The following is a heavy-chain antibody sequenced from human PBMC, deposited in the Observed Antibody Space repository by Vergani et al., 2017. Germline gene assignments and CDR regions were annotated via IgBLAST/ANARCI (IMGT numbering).Heavy chain of an antibody. V-gene: IGHV3-13*01. D-gene: IGHD1-7*01. Sequence: EVQLVESGGGLVQPGGSLRLSCAASGFTFSSYDMHWVRQATGKGLEWVSAIGTAGDTYYPGSVKGRFTISRENDKNSLYLQMNSLRAEDTAVYYCARGGTGTISGAFDYWGQGTLVTVSS. CDR1: GFTFSSYD. CDR2: IGTAGDT. J-gene: IGHJ4*02. CDR3: ARGGTGTISGAFDY.